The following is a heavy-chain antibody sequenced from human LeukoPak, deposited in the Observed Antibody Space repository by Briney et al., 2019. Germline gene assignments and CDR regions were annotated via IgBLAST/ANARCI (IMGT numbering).Heavy chain of an antibody. V-gene: IGHV1-18*01. J-gene: IGHJ4*02. CDR1: GYTFSNYG. CDR3: ARDIGVNRFDY. Sequence: ASVKVSCKASGYTFSNYGISWVRQAPGQGLEWMGWINAKDGDLNYSQKFEGRLTLSTDTGTATAYMELGSLRSDDTAVYYCARDIGVNRFDYWGQGTLITVSS. CDR2: INAKDGDL. D-gene: IGHD1-26*01.